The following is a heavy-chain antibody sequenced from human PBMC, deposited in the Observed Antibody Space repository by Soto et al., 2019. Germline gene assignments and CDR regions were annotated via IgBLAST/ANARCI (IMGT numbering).Heavy chain of an antibody. CDR1: GGTFGNTA. CDR2: IVPLFGTA. D-gene: IGHD3-3*01. Sequence: QVQLVQSGAEVKEPGSSVNVSCKTSGGTFGNTAVTWVRQVPGQGLEWIGGIVPLFGTANYAQKFRGRVMSTADESTSTAYMDLSSLRSDATAIYYCARDGDPGYSFWSGPLGGGRFDPWGQGTLVTVSS. J-gene: IGHJ5*02. V-gene: IGHV1-69*12. CDR3: ARDGDPGYSFWSGPLGGGRFDP.